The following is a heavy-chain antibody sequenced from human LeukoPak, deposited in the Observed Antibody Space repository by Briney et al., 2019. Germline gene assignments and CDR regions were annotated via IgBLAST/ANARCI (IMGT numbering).Heavy chain of an antibody. J-gene: IGHJ6*03. Sequence: SGGSLRLSCAASGFTLSDYYMSWIRQAPGKGLEWVSAISNSGGGTFYADSVQGRFTISRDNSKNTLYLQMNSLRAEDTAVYYCAKTYYSSRAHYYYYYYMDVWGKGTTVTISS. CDR2: ISNSGGGT. D-gene: IGHD3-10*01. CDR3: AKTYYSSRAHYYYYYYMDV. V-gene: IGHV3-23*01. CDR1: GFTLSDYY.